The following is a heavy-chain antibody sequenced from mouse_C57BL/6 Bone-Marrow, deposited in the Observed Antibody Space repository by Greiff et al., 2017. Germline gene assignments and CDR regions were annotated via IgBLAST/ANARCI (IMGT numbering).Heavy chain of an antibody. V-gene: IGHV14-4*01. Sequence: VQLQQSGAELVRPGASVKLSCTASGFNIKDDYMHWVKQRPEQGLEWIGWIDPENGDTEYASKFQGKATITADTSSNTAYLQLSSLTSEDTAVDYCTDYYGSSPFDAMDYWGQGTSVTVSS. CDR3: TDYYGSSPFDAMDY. D-gene: IGHD1-1*01. CDR1: GFNIKDDY. CDR2: IDPENGDT. J-gene: IGHJ4*01.